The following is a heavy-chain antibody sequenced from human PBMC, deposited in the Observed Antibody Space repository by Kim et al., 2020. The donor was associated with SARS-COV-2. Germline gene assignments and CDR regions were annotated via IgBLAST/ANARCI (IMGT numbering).Heavy chain of an antibody. CDR1: GFTFSSYA. D-gene: IGHD6-13*01. CDR3: AKVGIAAAGRTGYFQH. CDR2: ISGSGGST. Sequence: GGSLRLSCAASGFTFSSYAMSWVRQAPGKGLEWVSAISGSGGSTYYADSVKGRFTISRDNSKNTLYLQMNSLRAEDTAVYYCAKVGIAAAGRTGYFQHWGQGTLVTVSS. V-gene: IGHV3-23*01. J-gene: IGHJ1*01.